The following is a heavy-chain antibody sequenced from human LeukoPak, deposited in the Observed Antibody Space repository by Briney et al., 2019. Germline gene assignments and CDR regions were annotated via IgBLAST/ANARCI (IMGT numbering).Heavy chain of an antibody. D-gene: IGHD3-10*01. CDR1: GFTFNTYA. J-gene: IGHJ4*02. CDR3: ARDISGSYSVDY. CDR2: IWYDGSNK. Sequence: GGSLRLSCAASGFTFNTYAMHWVRQAPGKGLEWVAVIWYDGSNKYYADSVKGRFTISRDNSKNTLYLQMNSLRAEDTAVYYCARDISGSYSVDYWGQGTLVTASS. V-gene: IGHV3-30*04.